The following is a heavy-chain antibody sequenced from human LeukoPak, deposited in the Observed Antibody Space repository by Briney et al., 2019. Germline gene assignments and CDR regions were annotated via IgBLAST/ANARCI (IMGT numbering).Heavy chain of an antibody. J-gene: IGHJ5*02. V-gene: IGHV1-69*01. CDR3: ARAGSPVVPASFNSDWFDP. CDR2: IIRIFGTA. CDR1: GGTFSSYA. D-gene: IGHD2-2*01. Sequence: ASVKVSCKASGGTFSSYAISWVRQAPGQGLEWMGGIIRIFGTANYAQKFQGRVTITADESTSTAYMELSSLRSEDTAVYYCARAGSPVVPASFNSDWFDPWGQGTLVTVSS.